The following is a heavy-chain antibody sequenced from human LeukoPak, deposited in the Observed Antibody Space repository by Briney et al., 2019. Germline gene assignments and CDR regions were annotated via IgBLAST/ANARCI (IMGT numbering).Heavy chain of an antibody. V-gene: IGHV1-18*01. CDR2: ISAYNGNT. CDR3: ASSLLYCSSTSCYSRLYYGMDV. Sequence: ASVKVSCKASGYTFTSYGISWVRQAPGQGLEWMGWISAYNGNTNYAQKLQGRVTMTTDTSTSTAYMELRSLRSDDTAVYYCASSLLYCSSTSCYSRLYYGMDVWGQGTTVTVSS. CDR1: GYTFTSYG. J-gene: IGHJ6*02. D-gene: IGHD2-2*01.